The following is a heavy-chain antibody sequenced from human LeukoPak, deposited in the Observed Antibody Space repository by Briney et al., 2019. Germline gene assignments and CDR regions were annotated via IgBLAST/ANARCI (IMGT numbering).Heavy chain of an antibody. V-gene: IGHV3-7*01. D-gene: IGHD4-23*01. CDR1: GFTFNNYY. CDR2: IKEDESEE. J-gene: IGHJ4*02. Sequence: GGSLRLSCAASGFTFNNYYMTWVRQAPGKGLEWVANIKEDESEEYYVDSVKGRFTISRDNAKNSLYLQMNSLRAEDTAMYYCVSSYAGNSHYWGQGTLVTVSS. CDR3: VSSYAGNSHY.